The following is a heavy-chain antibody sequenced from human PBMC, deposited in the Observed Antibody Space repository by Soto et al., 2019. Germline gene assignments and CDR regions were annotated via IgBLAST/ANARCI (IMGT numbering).Heavy chain of an antibody. V-gene: IGHV2-70*04. CDR1: GFSLSSKGMR. Sequence: SGPTLVNPTQTLTLTCTFSGFSLSSKGMRVSWIRQPPGKALEWLARIDWDDDKFYSPSLRTRLTISKDTSKNQVVLTMTNVDPKDTDTYYCARSPGGFTVATYFFDSWGQGTLVTVSS. D-gene: IGHD4-17*01. CDR3: ARSPGGFTVATYFFDS. CDR2: IDWDDDK. J-gene: IGHJ4*02.